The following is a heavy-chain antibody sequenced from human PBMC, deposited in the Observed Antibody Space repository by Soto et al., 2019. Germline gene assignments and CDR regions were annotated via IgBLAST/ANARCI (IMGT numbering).Heavy chain of an antibody. V-gene: IGHV5-51*01. D-gene: IGHD6-19*01. J-gene: IGHJ3*02. CDR1: GFSFTSYW. CDR2: IYPGDSDT. Sequence: RGESLKISCKGSGFSFTSYWIGWVRQLPGKGLEWMGIIYPGDSDTRYSPFFQGQVTISADKSISTAYLQWSSLKASDTAMYYCARRGAVAPSDAFDIWGQGTMVTVSS. CDR3: ARRGAVAPSDAFDI.